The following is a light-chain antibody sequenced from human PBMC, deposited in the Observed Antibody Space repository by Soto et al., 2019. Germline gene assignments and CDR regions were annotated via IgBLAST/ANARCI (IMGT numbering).Light chain of an antibody. V-gene: IGKV3-15*01. CDR3: QQYNNWPLA. CDR2: GAS. Sequence: EIVMTPSPATLSVSPGERATLSCRATLSISSNLAWYQQKPGQAPRLLIYGASTRATSIPARFSGRGSGTEFTLTISSLQSEDFAVYYCQQYNNWPLAFGGGTKVEIK. CDR1: LSISSN. J-gene: IGKJ4*01.